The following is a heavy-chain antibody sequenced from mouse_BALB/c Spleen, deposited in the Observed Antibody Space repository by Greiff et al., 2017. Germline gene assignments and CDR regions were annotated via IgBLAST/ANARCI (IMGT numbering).Heavy chain of an antibody. CDR3: ERSSYDYDVYFEV. Sequence: QVQLQQSGAELVRPGASVTMSCKASGYTFTSYTMHWVKQRPGQGLEWIGYINPSRGYTNYKQKFKDKATLTADTSSSTAYMQLSSLTSEDSAVYYCERSSYDYDVYFEVWGAGTTVTVSS. CDR1: GYTFTSYT. CDR2: INPSRGYT. V-gene: IGHV1-4*01. J-gene: IGHJ1*01. D-gene: IGHD2-4*01.